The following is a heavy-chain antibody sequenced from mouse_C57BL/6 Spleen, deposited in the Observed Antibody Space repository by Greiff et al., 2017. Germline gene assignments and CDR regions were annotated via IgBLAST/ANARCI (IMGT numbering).Heavy chain of an antibody. Sequence: VKLLESGAELARPGASVKMSCKASGYTFTSYTMHWVKQRPGQGLEWIGYINPSSGYTKYNQKFKDKATLTVDKSSSTAYMQLSSLTSEDSAVYYCARDGYVDVWGTGTTVTVSS. CDR1: GYTFTSYT. CDR2: INPSSGYT. V-gene: IGHV1-4*01. D-gene: IGHD2-3*01. CDR3: ARDGYVDV. J-gene: IGHJ1*03.